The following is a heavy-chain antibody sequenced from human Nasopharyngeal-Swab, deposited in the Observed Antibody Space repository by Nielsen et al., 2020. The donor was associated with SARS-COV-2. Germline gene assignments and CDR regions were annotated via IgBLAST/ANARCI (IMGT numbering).Heavy chain of an antibody. D-gene: IGHD3-10*01. CDR1: GFTFSDYY. J-gene: IGHJ6*02. V-gene: IGHV3-11*03. Sequence: GESLKISCAAPGFTFSDYYMSWIRQAPGKGLDWLSYISSSSTHINYADSVKGRFTISRDNAKTSVYLQMNSLRPEDTAVYYCARFEGITMVRGAVDVWGQGTTVSVSS. CDR2: ISSSSTHI. CDR3: ARFEGITMVRGAVDV.